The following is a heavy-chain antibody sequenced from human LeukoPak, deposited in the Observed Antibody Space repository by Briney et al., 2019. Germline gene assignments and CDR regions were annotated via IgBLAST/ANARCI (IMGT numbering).Heavy chain of an antibody. J-gene: IGHJ4*02. CDR3: ARAPRLVVPAAMVY. Sequence: GASVKVSCKASGYTFTSYGISWVRQAPGRGLEWMGWISAYNGNTNYAQKLQGRVTMTTDTSTSTAYMELRSLRSDDTAVYYCARAPRLVVPAAMVYWGQGTLVTVSS. CDR1: GYTFTSYG. CDR2: ISAYNGNT. D-gene: IGHD2-2*01. V-gene: IGHV1-18*01.